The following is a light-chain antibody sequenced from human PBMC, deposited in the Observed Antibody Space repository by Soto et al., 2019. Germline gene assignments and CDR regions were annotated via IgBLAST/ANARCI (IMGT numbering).Light chain of an antibody. V-gene: IGKV2-28*01. CDR1: QSLLNSNGYNC. CDR2: FAS. J-gene: IGKJ1*01. CDR3: MQGLVTPLP. Sequence: DIVMTQSPLSLPVSPGEPASISCRSSQSLLNSNGYNCLEWYLQKPGQSPQLLSYFASNRARGVPDRFSSSGSGTDFILKISRVEAEDVGVCYCMQGLVTPLPFGQGTKVEIK.